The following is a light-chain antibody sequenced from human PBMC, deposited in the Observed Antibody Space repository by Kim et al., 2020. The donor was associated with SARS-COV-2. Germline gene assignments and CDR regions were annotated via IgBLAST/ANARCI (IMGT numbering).Light chain of an antibody. J-gene: IGKJ2*01. V-gene: IGKV1-5*03. CDR1: HSNW. Sequence: QSPSTLSASVGDRVTITCRAIHSNWLAWYQQKPGKAPKLLIYQASNLENGVPSRFSGTGSGTEFTLTISSLQPDDLATYYCQQSDSFGQGTKLEI. CDR2: QAS. CDR3: QQSDS.